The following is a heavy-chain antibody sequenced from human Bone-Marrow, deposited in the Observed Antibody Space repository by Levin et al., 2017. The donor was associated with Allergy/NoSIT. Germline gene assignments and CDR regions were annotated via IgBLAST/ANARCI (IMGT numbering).Heavy chain of an antibody. CDR1: GGSFSGYY. CDR2: INHSGST. CDR3: ARGGDIVVVVAATRHPIDY. V-gene: IGHV4-34*01. D-gene: IGHD2-15*01. J-gene: IGHJ4*02. Sequence: PSETLSLTCAVYGGSFSGYYWSWIRQPPGKGLEWIGEINHSGSTNYNPSLKSRVTISVDTSKNQFSLKLSSVTAADTAVYYCARGGDIVVVVAATRHPIDYWGQGTLVTVSS.